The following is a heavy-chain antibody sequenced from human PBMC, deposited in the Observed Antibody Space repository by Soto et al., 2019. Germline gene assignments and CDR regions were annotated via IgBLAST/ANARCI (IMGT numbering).Heavy chain of an antibody. CDR3: ASIPPTVTDDGLAAFDI. Sequence: SETLSLTCTVSGGSISSGGYYWSWIRQHPGKGLEWIGYIYYSGSTYYNPSLKSRVTISVDTSKNQFSLKLSSVTSADTAVYYCASIPPTVTDDGLAAFDIWGQGTMVTVSS. V-gene: IGHV4-31*03. CDR2: IYYSGST. CDR1: GGSISSGGYY. D-gene: IGHD4-4*01. J-gene: IGHJ3*02.